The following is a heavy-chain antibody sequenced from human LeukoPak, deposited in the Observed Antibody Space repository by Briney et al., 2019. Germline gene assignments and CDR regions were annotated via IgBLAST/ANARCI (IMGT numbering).Heavy chain of an antibody. CDR1: GRSISLGYY. CDR2: IYTSGST. CDR3: ARDSSGYSDY. V-gene: IGHV4-4*07. Sequence: NSSETLSLTCTVSGRSISLGYYWSWIRQPAGKGLEWIGRIYTSGSTNYNPSLKSRVTMSVDTSKNQFSLKLSSVTAADTAVYYCARDSSGYSDYWGQGTLVTVSS. J-gene: IGHJ4*02. D-gene: IGHD3-22*01.